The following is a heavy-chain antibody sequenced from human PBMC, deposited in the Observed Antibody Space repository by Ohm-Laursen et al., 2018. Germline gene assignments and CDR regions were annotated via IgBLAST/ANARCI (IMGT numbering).Heavy chain of an antibody. J-gene: IGHJ6*02. Sequence: RSLRLSCTASGFTFDDYAMHWVRQAPGKGLEWVSGISWNSGSIGYADSVKGRFTISRDNAKNSLYLQMNSLRAEDTALYYCAKGLYGDPFGMDVWGQGTTVTVSS. V-gene: IGHV3-9*01. CDR3: AKGLYGDPFGMDV. D-gene: IGHD4-17*01. CDR1: GFTFDDYA. CDR2: ISWNSGSI.